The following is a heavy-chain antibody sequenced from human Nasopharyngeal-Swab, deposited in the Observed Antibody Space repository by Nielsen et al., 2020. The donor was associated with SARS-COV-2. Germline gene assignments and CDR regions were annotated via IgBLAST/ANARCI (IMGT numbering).Heavy chain of an antibody. CDR3: ARGFIVATIFHYYYYMDV. Sequence: WVRQAPGQGLEWMGWMNPNSGNTGYAQKFQVRVTMTRNTSISTAYMELSSLRSEDTAVYYCARGFIVATIFHYYYYMDVWGKGTTVTVSS. V-gene: IGHV1-8*01. D-gene: IGHD5-12*01. J-gene: IGHJ6*03. CDR2: MNPNSGNT.